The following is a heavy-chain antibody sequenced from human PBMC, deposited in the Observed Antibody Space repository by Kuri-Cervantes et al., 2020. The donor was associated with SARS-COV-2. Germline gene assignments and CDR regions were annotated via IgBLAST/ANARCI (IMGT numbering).Heavy chain of an antibody. CDR3: ARGGSSSPGDY. D-gene: IGHD6-6*01. J-gene: IGHJ4*02. V-gene: IGHV3-21*01. CDR2: ISSSSSYI. Sequence: GESLKISCAASGFTFSDHYMDWVRQAPGKGLEWVSSISSSSSYIYYADSVKGRFTISRDNAKNSLYLQMNSLRAEDTAVYYCARGGSSSPGDYWGQGTLVTVSS. CDR1: GFTFSDHY.